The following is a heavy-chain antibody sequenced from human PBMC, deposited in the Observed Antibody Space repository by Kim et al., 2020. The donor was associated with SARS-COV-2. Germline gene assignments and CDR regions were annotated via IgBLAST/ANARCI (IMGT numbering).Heavy chain of an antibody. D-gene: IGHD2-2*01. CDR3: ARGAAVYATRAWFDP. V-gene: IGHV1-18*01. Sequence: ASVKVSCKTSGYTFSNYGITWVRQAPGQGLEWMGWITVYNGNTNYAQKFQGRVTMTTDTSSSTAYMELGSLRSDDTAVYYCARGAAVYATRAWFDPWGQGTRVTVAS. J-gene: IGHJ5*02. CDR1: GYTFSNYG. CDR2: ITVYNGNT.